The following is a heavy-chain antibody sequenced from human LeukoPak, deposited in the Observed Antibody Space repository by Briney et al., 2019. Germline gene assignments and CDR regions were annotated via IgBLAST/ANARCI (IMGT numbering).Heavy chain of an antibody. Sequence: GGSLRLSCAASGFTFSSYGMRWVRQAPGKGLEWVAFIRYDGSNKYYADSVKGRFTISRDNSKNTLYLQMNSLRVEDTAVYYCARHLSGITGYTYGRGIDYWGQGTLVTVSS. CDR2: IRYDGSNK. D-gene: IGHD5-18*01. V-gene: IGHV3-30*02. CDR1: GFTFSSYG. J-gene: IGHJ4*02. CDR3: ARHLSGITGYTYGRGIDY.